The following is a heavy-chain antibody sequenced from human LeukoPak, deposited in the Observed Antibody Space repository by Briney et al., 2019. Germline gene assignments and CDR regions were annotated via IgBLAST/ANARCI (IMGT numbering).Heavy chain of an antibody. Sequence: GGSLRLSCAASGFTFSRFGMHWVRQAPGKGLEWVSGISWNSGSIGYADSVKGRFTISRDNAKNSLYLQMNSLRAEDTALYYCAKDGGSSWPTNWFDPWGQGTLVTVSS. CDR2: ISWNSGSI. D-gene: IGHD6-13*01. J-gene: IGHJ5*02. CDR3: AKDGGSSWPTNWFDP. CDR1: GFTFSRFG. V-gene: IGHV3-9*01.